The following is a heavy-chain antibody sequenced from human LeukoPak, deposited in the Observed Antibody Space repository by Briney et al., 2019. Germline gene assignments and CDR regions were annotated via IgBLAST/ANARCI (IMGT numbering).Heavy chain of an antibody. J-gene: IGHJ4*02. D-gene: IGHD3-9*01. V-gene: IGHV3-23*01. CDR3: ARAPFYDILTGYYLY. CDR1: GFIFSNHG. CDR2: ISGDAGRT. Sequence: GGSLRLSCAASGFIFSNHGMNWVRQAPGKGLEWVSGISGDAGRTYYADSVKGRFTISRDNSKNTLYLQMNSLRAEDTAVYYCARAPFYDILTGYYLYWGQGTLVTVSS.